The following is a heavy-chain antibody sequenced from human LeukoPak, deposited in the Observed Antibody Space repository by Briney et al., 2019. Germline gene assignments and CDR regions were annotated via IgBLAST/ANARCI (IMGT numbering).Heavy chain of an antibody. CDR2: IYYSGST. D-gene: IGHD2-15*01. V-gene: IGHV4-30-4*01. J-gene: IGHJ4*02. Sequence: PSETLSLTCTVSGGSISSGDYYWSWIRQPPGKGLEWIGYIYYSGSTYYNPSLKSRVTISVDTSKNQFSLKLSSVTAADTAVYYCAREMMEDIVVDYWGQGTLVTVSS. CDR1: GGSISSGDYY. CDR3: AREMMEDIVVDY.